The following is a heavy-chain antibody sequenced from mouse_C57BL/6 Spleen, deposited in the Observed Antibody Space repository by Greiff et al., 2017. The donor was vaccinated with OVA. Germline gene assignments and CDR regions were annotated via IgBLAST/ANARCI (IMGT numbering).Heavy chain of an antibody. J-gene: IGHJ1*03. Sequence: EVMLVESGGGLVQPGGSLKLSCAASGFTFSDYYMYWVCQTPEKRLEWVAYISHGGGNTYYPDTVKGRFTISRDNAKNTLYLEMSRLKSEDTAMYFCARDYGNYVWYFDVWGTGTTVTVSS. V-gene: IGHV5-12*01. CDR2: ISHGGGNT. CDR3: ARDYGNYVWYFDV. CDR1: GFTFSDYY. D-gene: IGHD2-1*01.